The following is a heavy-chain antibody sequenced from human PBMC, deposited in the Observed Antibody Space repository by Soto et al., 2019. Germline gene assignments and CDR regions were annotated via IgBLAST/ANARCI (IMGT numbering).Heavy chain of an antibody. Sequence: GGSLRLSCAASGFTVSSNYMNWVRQAPGKGLEWVSVLYSGGSTHYADSVKGRFTISRDNSKNTLPLQMNSLRAEDTAVYYCARASGAAADAFDIWGQGTMVTVSS. CDR1: GFTVSSNY. J-gene: IGHJ3*02. V-gene: IGHV3-66*01. CDR2: LYSGGST. CDR3: ARASGAAADAFDI. D-gene: IGHD6-19*01.